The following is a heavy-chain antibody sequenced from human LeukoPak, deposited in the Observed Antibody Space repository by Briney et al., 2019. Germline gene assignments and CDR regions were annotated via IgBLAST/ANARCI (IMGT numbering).Heavy chain of an antibody. V-gene: IGHV3-11*05. CDR2: ISSSSSYT. D-gene: IGHD1-26*01. CDR3: ARDPPLVGSFDY. Sequence: GGSLRRSCAASGFTFSDYYMSWIRQAPGKGLEWVSYISSSSSYTNYADSVKGRFTISRDNAKNSLYLQMNSLRAEDTAVYYCARDPPLVGSFDYWGQGTLVTVSS. CDR1: GFTFSDYY. J-gene: IGHJ4*02.